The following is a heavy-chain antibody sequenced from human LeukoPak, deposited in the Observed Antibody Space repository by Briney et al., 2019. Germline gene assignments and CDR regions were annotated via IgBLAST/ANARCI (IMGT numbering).Heavy chain of an antibody. CDR1: GFTSSSYA. Sequence: PGGSLRLSCVASGFTSSSYAMSWVRQAPGKGLEWVSAISGSGGSTYYADSVKGRFTISRDNSKNTLYLQMNSLRAEDTAVYYCAKDQWDSSGWYNPIYYFDYWGQGTLVTVSS. D-gene: IGHD6-19*01. CDR2: ISGSGGST. J-gene: IGHJ4*02. CDR3: AKDQWDSSGWYNPIYYFDY. V-gene: IGHV3-23*01.